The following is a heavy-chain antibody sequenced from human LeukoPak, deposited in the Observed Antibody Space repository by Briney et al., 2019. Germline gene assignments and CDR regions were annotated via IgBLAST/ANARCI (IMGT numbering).Heavy chain of an antibody. Sequence: GGSLRLSCAASGFTFSSYAMSWVRQAPGKGLEWVSAISGSGGSTYYADSVKGRFTISRDNSKDTLFLQMNSLKADDTAVYYCAREHYDDSGGYSSGLDVWGQGTTVTVSS. CDR3: AREHYDDSGGYSSGLDV. D-gene: IGHD3-22*01. CDR2: ISGSGGST. J-gene: IGHJ6*02. CDR1: GFTFSSYA. V-gene: IGHV3-23*01.